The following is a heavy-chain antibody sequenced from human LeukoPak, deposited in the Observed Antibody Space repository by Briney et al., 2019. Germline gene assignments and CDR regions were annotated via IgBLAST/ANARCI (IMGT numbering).Heavy chain of an antibody. CDR2: ISGSGAST. D-gene: IGHD3-22*01. CDR1: GFTFSSYA. V-gene: IGHV3-23*01. Sequence: PGGSLGLSCVASGFTFSSYAMSWVRQAPGKGLEWVSVISGSGASTYYADSVQGRLTFSRDNSKNTLYLQMNSLRAEDTAVYFCAKDYSGGYYYFDSWGQGTLVTVSS. J-gene: IGHJ4*02. CDR3: AKDYSGGYYYFDS.